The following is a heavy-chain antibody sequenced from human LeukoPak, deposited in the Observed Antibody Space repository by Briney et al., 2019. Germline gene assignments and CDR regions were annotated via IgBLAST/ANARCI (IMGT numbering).Heavy chain of an antibody. V-gene: IGHV3-15*01. D-gene: IGHD3-10*01. Sequence: PGGSLRLSCAASGLTLRNAWMSWVRQAPGKGLEWVGRIKSKIEGGTTDYAAPVKGRFTISTDDSKNTLYLQMNSLKTEDTAVYYCTTDPILLWFGELLLDSWGQGALVTVSS. J-gene: IGHJ4*02. CDR1: GLTLRNAW. CDR2: IKSKIEGGTT. CDR3: TTDPILLWFGELLLDS.